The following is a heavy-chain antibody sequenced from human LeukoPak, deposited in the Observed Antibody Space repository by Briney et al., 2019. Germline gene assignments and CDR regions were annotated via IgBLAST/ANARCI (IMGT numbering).Heavy chain of an antibody. Sequence: GGSLRLSCVASGFTFSKNRMHWVRQAPGKGLVWVSRIQGDGSNTNYADSVKGRFSISRGNAKNTVYLQMNSLRAEDTGIYYCARGTSAGGPISPFDFWGQGTVVTVSS. J-gene: IGHJ4*02. CDR2: IQGDGSNT. CDR3: ARGTSAGGPISPFDF. CDR1: GFTFSKNR. V-gene: IGHV3-74*01. D-gene: IGHD6-13*01.